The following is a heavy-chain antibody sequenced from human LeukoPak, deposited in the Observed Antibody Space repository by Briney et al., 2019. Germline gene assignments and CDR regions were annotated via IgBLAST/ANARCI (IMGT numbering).Heavy chain of an antibody. Sequence: PGGSLRLSCAASGFTFSSYTMHWVRQAPGKGLEWVSSITGGSNYIFYADSLKGRFTISRDNRKKTLYLEMNSLRSEDTALYYCTRDRWYSSDDTSMYFYAMDLWGHGTAVTVSS. CDR1: GFTFSSYT. CDR2: ITGGSNYI. J-gene: IGHJ6*02. V-gene: IGHV3-21*04. CDR3: TRDRWYSSDDTSMYFYAMDL. D-gene: IGHD4-23*01.